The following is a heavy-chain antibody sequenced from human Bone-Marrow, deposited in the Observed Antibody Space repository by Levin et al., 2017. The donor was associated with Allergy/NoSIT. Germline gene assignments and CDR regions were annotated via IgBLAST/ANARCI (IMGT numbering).Heavy chain of an antibody. J-gene: IGHJ6*02. V-gene: IGHV4-38-2*01. Sequence: SETLSLTCVVSGYSTASGYYWAWIRQPPGKGLEWLGSIYLSGTTYYNPSLRSRLTMSLDTSKNHFSLKVKSVTAADTAVYYCAGSGDDYGDHVDGMDLWGQGTTVTVSS. CDR3: AGSGDDYGDHVDGMDL. D-gene: IGHD4-17*01. CDR1: GYSTASGYY. CDR2: IYLSGTT.